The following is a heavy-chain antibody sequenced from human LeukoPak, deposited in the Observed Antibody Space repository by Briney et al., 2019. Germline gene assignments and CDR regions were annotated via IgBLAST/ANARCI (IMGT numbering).Heavy chain of an antibody. J-gene: IGHJ4*02. Sequence: GSSVKVSCKASGGTISSYAISWVRQAPGQGLEWMGRIIPILGIANYAQKFQGRVTITADKSTSTAYMELSSLRSEDTAVYYCARGLKDYGGNSGDWGQGTLVTVSS. CDR2: IIPILGIA. CDR3: ARGLKDYGGNSGD. D-gene: IGHD4-23*01. V-gene: IGHV1-69*04. CDR1: GGTISSYA.